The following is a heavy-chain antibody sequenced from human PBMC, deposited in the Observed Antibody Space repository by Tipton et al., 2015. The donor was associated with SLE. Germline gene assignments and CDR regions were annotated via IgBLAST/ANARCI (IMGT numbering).Heavy chain of an antibody. V-gene: IGHV4-39*07. J-gene: IGHJ4*02. CDR2: IYYSGSS. Sequence: TLSLTCVVYGGSFSSSSYYWGWIRQPPGKGLEWIGSIYYSGSSYYNPSLKSRVTISVDTSKNQFSLKLSSVTAADTAVYYCGCYHCWGQGTLVTVSS. D-gene: IGHD2-2*01. CDR3: GCYHC. CDR1: GGSFSSSSYY.